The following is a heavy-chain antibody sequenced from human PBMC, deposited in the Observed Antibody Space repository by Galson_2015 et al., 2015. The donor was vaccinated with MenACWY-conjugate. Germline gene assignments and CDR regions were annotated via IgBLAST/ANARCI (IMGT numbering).Heavy chain of an antibody. D-gene: IGHD2-15*01. V-gene: IGHV4-59*08. CDR3: ARCTVVVVAARVSYYFYGMDV. J-gene: IGHJ6*02. Sequence: ANLSLTCTVSGCSIRSSYWSWIRQPPGKGLEWIGYIYYSGSTNYNPSLKSRVTISVDTSKNQFSLKLSSVTAADTAVYYCARCTVVVVAARVSYYFYGMDVWGQGTTVPVSS. CDR2: IYYSGST. CDR1: GCSIRSSY.